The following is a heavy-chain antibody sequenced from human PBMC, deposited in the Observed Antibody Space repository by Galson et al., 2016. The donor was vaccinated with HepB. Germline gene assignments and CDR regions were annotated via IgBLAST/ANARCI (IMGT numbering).Heavy chain of an antibody. Sequence: SVKVSCKASGGTFSRYPISWVRQAPGQGLEWMGGIIPISGTPNYAQKFQGRVTITADKSTSTAYVGLSSLRSEDTAGYYCSTAGIITDVNGLVRYFDYWGQGTLVTVSS. D-gene: IGHD3-10*01. CDR1: GGTFSRYP. J-gene: IGHJ4*02. CDR2: IIPISGTP. V-gene: IGHV1-69*06. CDR3: STAGIITDVNGLVRYFDY.